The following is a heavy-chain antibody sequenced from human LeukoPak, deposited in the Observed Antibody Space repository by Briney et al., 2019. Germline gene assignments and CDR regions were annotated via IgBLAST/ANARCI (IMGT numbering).Heavy chain of an antibody. CDR2: ISTNGGST. CDR1: GFAFNNYA. J-gene: IGHJ4*02. CDR3: ARGDSMIVVVKGFDS. D-gene: IGHD3-22*01. V-gene: IGHV3-64*01. Sequence: PGGSLRLSCAASGFAFNNYAMHWVRQAPGKGLEYVSAISTNGGSTYYANSVKGRFTISRDNSKNTLYLQMGSLRAEDMAMYYCARGDSMIVVVKGFDSWGQGTLVTVSS.